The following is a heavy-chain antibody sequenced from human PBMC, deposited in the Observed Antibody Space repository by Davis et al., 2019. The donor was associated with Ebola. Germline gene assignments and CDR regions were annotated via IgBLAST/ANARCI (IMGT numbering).Heavy chain of an antibody. CDR3: ARESYSSSWSGFYGMDV. J-gene: IGHJ6*02. D-gene: IGHD6-13*01. CDR2: LSSSSSSYI. CDR1: GFTFSSYR. V-gene: IGHV3-21*01. Sequence: PGGSLRLSCAASGFTFSSYRMNWVRQAPGKGLEWVSSLSSSSSSYIYYADSVKGRFTISRDNAKNSLYLQMNSLRAEDTAVYYCARESYSSSWSGFYGMDVWGQGTTVTVSS.